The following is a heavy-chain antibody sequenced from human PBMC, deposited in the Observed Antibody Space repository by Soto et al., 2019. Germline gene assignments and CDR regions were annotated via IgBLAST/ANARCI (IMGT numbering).Heavy chain of an antibody. V-gene: IGHV1-3*04. CDR2: INTDNGYT. Sequence: ASVKVSCKSSGYTFAHYAMHWVRQAPGQGLEWLGWINTDNGYTAFSQKFQGRVSITMDTSASTAYVELSSLTSEDTGVYYCARQGDSRILRDTFDIWGQGTLVTVSS. CDR3: ARQGDSRILRDTFDI. J-gene: IGHJ3*02. CDR1: GYTFAHYA. D-gene: IGHD2-8*01.